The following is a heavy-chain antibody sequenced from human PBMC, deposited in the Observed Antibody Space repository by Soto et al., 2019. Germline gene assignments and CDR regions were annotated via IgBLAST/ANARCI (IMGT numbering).Heavy chain of an antibody. D-gene: IGHD4-17*01. J-gene: IGHJ4*02. CDR3: AISTVVNPINFDY. V-gene: IGHV4-59*01. CDR2: IYYSGST. Sequence: PSETLSLTCTVSGGSISSYYWSWIRQPPGKGLEWIGYIYYSGSTNYNPSLKSRVTMSLDTSKNQFSLKLSSVTAADTAVYYCAISTVVNPINFDYWGQGTLVTSPQ. CDR1: GGSISSYY.